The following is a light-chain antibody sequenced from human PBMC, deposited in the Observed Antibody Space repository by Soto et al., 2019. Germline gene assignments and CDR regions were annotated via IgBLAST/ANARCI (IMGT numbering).Light chain of an antibody. V-gene: IGLV2-14*01. CDR3: SSYTKSTFYV. Sequence: QSVLTQPASVSGSPGQSITISCTGTSSDIGNYNYVPWYQQHPGKAPKLIIYEVNYRPSGVSNRFSGSKSGNTASLTVSGLQADDEADYFCSSYTKSTFYVVGTGTKLTVL. CDR2: EVN. CDR1: SSDIGNYNY. J-gene: IGLJ1*01.